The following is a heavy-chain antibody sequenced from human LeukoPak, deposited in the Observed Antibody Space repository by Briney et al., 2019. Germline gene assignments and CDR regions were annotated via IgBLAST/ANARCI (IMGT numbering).Heavy chain of an antibody. J-gene: IGHJ4*02. CDR3: ATDLGSSRPNF. Sequence: SGGSLRLSCAASGFTFSNAWMSWVRQAPGKGLEWVANIKQDGSEKYYVDSAKGRFTISRDNAKNSLYLQMNSLRAEDTAVYYCATDLGSSRPNFWGQGILVTVSS. CDR2: IKQDGSEK. D-gene: IGHD6-13*01. CDR1: GFTFSNAW. V-gene: IGHV3-7*01.